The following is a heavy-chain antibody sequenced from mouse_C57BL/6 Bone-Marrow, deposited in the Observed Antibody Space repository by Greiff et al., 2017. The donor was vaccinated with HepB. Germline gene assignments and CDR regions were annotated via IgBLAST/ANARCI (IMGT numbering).Heavy chain of an antibody. V-gene: IGHV6-6*01. Sequence: EVMLVESGGGLVQPGGSMKLSCAASGFTFSDAWMDWVRQSPEKGLEWVAEIRNKANNPATYYAESVKGRFTISRDDSKSSVYLQMNSLRAEDTGIYYCRRRGHYWGQGTTLTVSS. J-gene: IGHJ2*01. CDR3: RRRGHY. CDR2: IRNKANNPAT. CDR1: GFTFSDAW.